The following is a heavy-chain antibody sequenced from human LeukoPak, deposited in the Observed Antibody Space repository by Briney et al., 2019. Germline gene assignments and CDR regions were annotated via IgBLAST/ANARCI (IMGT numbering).Heavy chain of an antibody. Sequence: EASVKVSCKVSGYTLTELSMHWVRQAPGKGLEWMGGFDPEDGETIYAQKFQGRVTMTEDTSTDTAYMELSSLRSEDTAVYYCASPKYYDFWSGYYLWGQGTLVTVSS. J-gene: IGHJ4*02. CDR1: GYTLTELS. CDR2: FDPEDGET. CDR3: ASPKYYDFWSGYYL. D-gene: IGHD3-3*01. V-gene: IGHV1-24*01.